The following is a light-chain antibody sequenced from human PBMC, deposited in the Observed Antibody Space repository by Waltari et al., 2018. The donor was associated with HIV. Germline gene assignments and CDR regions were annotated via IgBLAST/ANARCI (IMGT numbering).Light chain of an antibody. J-gene: IGKJ2*01. CDR3: QHSYGNPDT. V-gene: IGKV1-39*01. CDR1: QSISSY. CDR2: AAS. Sequence: IQLTQSPSSLSASVGARVPITCRASQSISSYLNWYQQKAGKAPKLLIYAASSLQSGVPSMCSGSGARTDFTLTISSLQPEDFATYCCQHSYGNPDTFGQGTKLDIK.